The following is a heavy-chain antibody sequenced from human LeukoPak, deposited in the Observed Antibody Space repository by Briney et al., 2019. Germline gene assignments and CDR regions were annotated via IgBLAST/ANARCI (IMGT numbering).Heavy chain of an antibody. CDR3: ARHRVVYGVVPAGTAVDAFDI. V-gene: IGHV5-51*01. J-gene: IGHJ3*02. CDR2: IYPGDPDT. D-gene: IGHD2-2*01. Sequence: KYGESLKISCKGSGYSFTSYWIGWVRQMPGKGLEWMGIIYPGDPDTRYSPSFQGQVTISADKSISTAYLQWSSLKASDTAMYYCARHRVVYGVVPAGTAVDAFDIWGQGTMVTVSS. CDR1: GYSFTSYW.